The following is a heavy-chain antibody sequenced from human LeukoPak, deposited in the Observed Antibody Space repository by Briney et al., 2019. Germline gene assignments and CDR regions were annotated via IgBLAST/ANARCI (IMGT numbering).Heavy chain of an antibody. CDR2: IKQDGSEK. J-gene: IGHJ4*02. V-gene: IGHV3-7*01. Sequence: GGSLRLSCAASGFTFSSYWMSWVRQAPGKGLEWVANIKQDGSEKYYVDSVKGRFTISRDNAKNSLYLQMNSLRAEDTAVYYCARDSGGVIVVVPAVFDYWGQGTLVTVSS. D-gene: IGHD2-2*01. CDR3: ARDSGGVIVVVPAVFDY. CDR1: GFTFSSYW.